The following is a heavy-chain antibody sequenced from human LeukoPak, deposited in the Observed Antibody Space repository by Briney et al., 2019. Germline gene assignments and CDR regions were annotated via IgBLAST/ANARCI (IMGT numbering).Heavy chain of an antibody. Sequence: GASVKVSCKASGYTFTSYDINWVRQATGQGREWMGWMNPNSGNPGYAQKFQGRITITRNTSIRTAYMELSSLRSEDTAVYYCARLFQRNELNYYDSSGYSLGYWGQGTLVTVSS. CDR3: ARLFQRNELNYYDSSGYSLGY. J-gene: IGHJ4*02. D-gene: IGHD3-22*01. V-gene: IGHV1-8*03. CDR1: GYTFTSYD. CDR2: MNPNSGNP.